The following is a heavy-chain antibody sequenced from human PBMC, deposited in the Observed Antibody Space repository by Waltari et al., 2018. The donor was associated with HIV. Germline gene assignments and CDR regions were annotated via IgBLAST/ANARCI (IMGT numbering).Heavy chain of an antibody. CDR3: ARGPLYNWFDP. J-gene: IGHJ5*02. V-gene: IGHV3-9*01. Sequence: EVQLVESGGGLVQPGRSLRLSCEASGFTFDDYGMHWVRQAPGKGLEWVSSISLNSGQVRHADSVRGRFTISRDNAKNSLYLQMNSLRPEDTAFYYCARGPLYNWFDPWGQGTLVTVSS. CDR2: ISLNSGQV. D-gene: IGHD3-10*01. CDR1: GFTFDDYG.